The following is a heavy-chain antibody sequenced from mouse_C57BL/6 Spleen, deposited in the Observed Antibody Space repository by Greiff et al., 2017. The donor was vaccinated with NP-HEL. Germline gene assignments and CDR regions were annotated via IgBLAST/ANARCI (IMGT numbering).Heavy chain of an antibody. CDR1: GYTFTDYY. CDR2: INPNNGGT. Sequence: EVKLQQSGPELVKPGASVKISCKASGYTFTDYYMNWVKQSHGKSLEWIGDINPNNGGTSYNQKFKGKATLTVDKSSSTAYMELRSLTSEDSAVYYCAREYYFDYWGQGTTLTVSS. J-gene: IGHJ2*01. CDR3: AREYYFDY. V-gene: IGHV1-26*01.